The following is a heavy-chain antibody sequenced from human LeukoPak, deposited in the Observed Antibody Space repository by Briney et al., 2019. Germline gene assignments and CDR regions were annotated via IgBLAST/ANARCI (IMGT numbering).Heavy chain of an antibody. Sequence: GGSLRLSCAASGFTFSSSSISWVRQAPGKGLEWVSAITDAVGSTHYADSVKGRFTISSDNSKNTVYLQMNSLRAEDTAVYYCARDLNAFDIWGQGTMVIVSS. J-gene: IGHJ3*02. CDR1: GFTFSSSS. D-gene: IGHD3-9*01. CDR2: ITDAVGST. CDR3: ARDLNAFDI. V-gene: IGHV3-23*01.